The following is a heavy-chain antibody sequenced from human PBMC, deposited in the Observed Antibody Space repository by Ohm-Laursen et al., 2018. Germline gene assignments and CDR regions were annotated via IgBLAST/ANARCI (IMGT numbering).Heavy chain of an antibody. CDR1: GFTFSSHG. CDR3: AKGPFIAVAGSNYFFDY. J-gene: IGHJ4*02. V-gene: IGHV3-23*01. CDR2: ISGNAVRT. Sequence: SLRLSCAASGFTFSSHGINWVRQAPGKGLEWVSSISGNAVRTYDADSVKGRFSISRDNSKNTLDLQMNSLRAEDTAVYYCAKGPFIAVAGSNYFFDYWGQGTLVTVSS. D-gene: IGHD6-19*01.